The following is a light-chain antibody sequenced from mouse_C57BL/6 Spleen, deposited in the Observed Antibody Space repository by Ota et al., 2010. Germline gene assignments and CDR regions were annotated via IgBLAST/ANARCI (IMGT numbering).Light chain of an antibody. Sequence: NIMMTQCHHLWLCLAREKRYTMSCKSSQXVYYSSNQKNYLAWYQQKPGQSPKLLIYWASTRESGVPDRFTGSGSGTDFTLTISSVQAEDLAVYYCQNDHSYPPTFGAGTKLELK. V-gene: IGKV8-27*01. CDR1: QXVYYSSNQKNY. CDR3: QNDHSYPPT. CDR2: WAS. J-gene: IGKJ5*01.